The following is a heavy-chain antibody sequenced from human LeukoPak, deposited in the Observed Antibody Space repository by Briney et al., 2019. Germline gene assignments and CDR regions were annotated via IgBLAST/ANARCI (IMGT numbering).Heavy chain of an antibody. D-gene: IGHD6-19*01. CDR3: ARSSALRGWYWYFDL. CDR2: IYYSGST. V-gene: IGHV4-59*05. CDR1: GGSISSYY. J-gene: IGHJ2*01. Sequence: PSETLSLTCTVSGGSISSYYWSWIRQPPGKGLEWIGSIYYSGSTYYNPSLKSRVTISVDTSKNQFSLKLSSVTAADTAVYFCARSSALRGWYWYFDLWGRGTLVTVSS.